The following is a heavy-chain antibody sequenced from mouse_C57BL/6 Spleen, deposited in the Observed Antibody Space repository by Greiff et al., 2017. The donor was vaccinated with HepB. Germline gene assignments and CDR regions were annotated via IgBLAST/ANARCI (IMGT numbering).Heavy chain of an antibody. CDR3: ARRDSNRYFDV. CDR2: IDPSDSYN. CDR1: GYTFTSYW. V-gene: IGHV1-50*01. D-gene: IGHD2-5*01. Sequence: QVQLKQPGAELVKPGASVKLSCKASGYTFTSYWMQWVNQRPGQGLEWIGEIDPSDSYNNYNQKFKGKATLTVDTSSSTAYMQLSSLTSEDSAVYYCARRDSNRYFDVWGTGTTVTVSS. J-gene: IGHJ1*03.